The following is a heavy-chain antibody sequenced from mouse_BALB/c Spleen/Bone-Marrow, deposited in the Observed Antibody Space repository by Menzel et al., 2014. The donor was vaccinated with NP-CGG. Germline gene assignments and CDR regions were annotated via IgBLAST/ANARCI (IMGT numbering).Heavy chain of an antibody. J-gene: IGHJ4*01. D-gene: IGHD2-10*02. CDR3: TRREYGNYGYAMDY. CDR1: GYTFTDYN. V-gene: IGHV1S29*02. CDR2: IYPYNGGT. Sequence: VQLQQSGPELVKTGASVKISCKASGYTFTDYNMHWVKQSHGKSLEWIGYIYPYNGGTGYNQKFKSKATLAVDNSSSTAYMGLRSLTSEDSAVYYCTRREYGNYGYAMDYWGQGTSVTVSS.